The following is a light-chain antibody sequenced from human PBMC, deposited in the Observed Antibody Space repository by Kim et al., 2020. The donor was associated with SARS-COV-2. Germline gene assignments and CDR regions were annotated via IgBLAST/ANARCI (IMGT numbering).Light chain of an antibody. CDR2: GEA. V-gene: IGKV3-15*01. CDR3: LQYDSWVWK. Sequence: MAPGERAPLACWASQRVSNKLVWIQQKPGQAPRLLIYGEATRATGIPARLSGSGSVKEFTLTISSLQSEDFAVYYCLQYDSWVWKSGLGTKVDIK. J-gene: IGKJ1*01. CDR1: QRVSNK.